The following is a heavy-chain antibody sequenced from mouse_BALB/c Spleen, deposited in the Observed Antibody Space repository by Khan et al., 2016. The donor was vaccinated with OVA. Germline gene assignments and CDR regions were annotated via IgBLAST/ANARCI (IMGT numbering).Heavy chain of an antibody. CDR1: GFTLSSYS. J-gene: IGHJ3*01. Sequence: EVELVESGGDLVKPGGSLKLSCAASGFTLSSYSMPWVRQTPDKRLEWVATISSGGDYTYYPDNVKGRFTISRDNAKNTLYLQMSSLKSEDTAMYYCASHLTGSFAYWGQGTLVTVSA. CDR3: ASHLTGSFAY. CDR2: ISSGGDYT. V-gene: IGHV5-6*01. D-gene: IGHD4-1*01.